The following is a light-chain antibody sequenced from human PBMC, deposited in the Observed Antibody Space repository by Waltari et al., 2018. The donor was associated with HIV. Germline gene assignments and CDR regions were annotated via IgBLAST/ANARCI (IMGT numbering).Light chain of an antibody. J-gene: IGKJ1*01. CDR3: QQYKNGWT. CDR1: QSVSTS. Sequence: EVVMAQYPATLSVSPAERAILSCRASQSVSTSLAWYQQKPGQAPMLLIFGTSTRATGVSARFSGSGSGTYFSLTISSLQSEDLAVYYCQQYKNGWTFGQGTKVDIK. CDR2: GTS. V-gene: IGKV3-15*01.